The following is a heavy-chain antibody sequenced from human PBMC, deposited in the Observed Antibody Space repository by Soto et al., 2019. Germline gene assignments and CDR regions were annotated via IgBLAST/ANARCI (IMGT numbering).Heavy chain of an antibody. D-gene: IGHD3-22*01. CDR3: ARVRGNYYDSSGYYSGEYYFDY. J-gene: IGHJ4*02. Sequence: SETLSLTSTVSGGSISSYYWSWIRQPPGKGLEWIGYIYYSGSTNYNPSLKSRVTISVDTSKNQFSLKLSSVTAADTAVYYCARVRGNYYDSSGYYSGEYYFDYWGQGTLVTVSS. V-gene: IGHV4-59*01. CDR2: IYYSGST. CDR1: GGSISSYY.